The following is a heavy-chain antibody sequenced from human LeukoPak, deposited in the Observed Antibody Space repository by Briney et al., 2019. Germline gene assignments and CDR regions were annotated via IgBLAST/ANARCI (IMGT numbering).Heavy chain of an antibody. V-gene: IGHV4-34*01. D-gene: IGHD3-10*01. CDR2: INHSGST. CDR3: ARGSRRGMVSSQARPSTFFDI. Sequence: PSETLSLTCAVYGGSLSGYYWSWIRQPPGKGLEWIGEINHSGSTNYNPSLKSRVTISVDTSKNQFSLKLSSVTAADTAVYYCARGSRRGMVSSQARPSTFFDIWGQGTMVTVSS. J-gene: IGHJ3*02. CDR1: GGSLSGYY.